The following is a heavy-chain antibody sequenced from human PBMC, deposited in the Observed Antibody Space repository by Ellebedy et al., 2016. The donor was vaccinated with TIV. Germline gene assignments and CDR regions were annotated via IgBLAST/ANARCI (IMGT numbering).Heavy chain of an antibody. CDR2: IRQDGSK. CDR1: GFSFSSYW. V-gene: IGHV3-7*03. D-gene: IGHD4-17*01. J-gene: IGHJ6*02. Sequence: GESLKISCAVSGFSFSSYWMSWVRQAPGKGLEWVANIRQDGSKNYVDSVKGRFTISRDNAKNSLYLKMNSLRVEDTAVYFCARDGAYGDYAPGQYGMDVWGQGTTVIVS. CDR3: ARDGAYGDYAPGQYGMDV.